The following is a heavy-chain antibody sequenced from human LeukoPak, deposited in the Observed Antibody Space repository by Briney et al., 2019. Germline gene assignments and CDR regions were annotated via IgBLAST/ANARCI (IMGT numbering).Heavy chain of an antibody. V-gene: IGHV4-61*02. CDR3: ASRQLWHNWFDP. Sequence: PSETLSLTCTVSGGSISSGSYYWSWIRQPAGKGLEWIGRIYTSGSTNYNPSLKSRVTISVDTSKNQFSLKLSSVTAADTAVYYCASRQLWHNWFDPWGQGTLVTVSS. D-gene: IGHD5-18*01. J-gene: IGHJ5*02. CDR1: GGSISSGSYY. CDR2: IYTSGST.